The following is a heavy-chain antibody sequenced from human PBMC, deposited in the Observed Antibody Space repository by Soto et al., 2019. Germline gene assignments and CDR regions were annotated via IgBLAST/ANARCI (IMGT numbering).Heavy chain of an antibody. Sequence: GESLKISCNGAGDSFTIYWISWVRQMPGKGLEWMGRIDPSDSYTNYSPSFQGHVTISADKSISTAYLQWSSLKASDTAMCYCARHIVVVVPAAPDAFDIWGQGTMVTVSS. CDR1: GDSFTIYW. V-gene: IGHV5-10-1*01. J-gene: IGHJ3*02. D-gene: IGHD2-2*01. CDR3: ARHIVVVVPAAPDAFDI. CDR2: IDPSDSYT.